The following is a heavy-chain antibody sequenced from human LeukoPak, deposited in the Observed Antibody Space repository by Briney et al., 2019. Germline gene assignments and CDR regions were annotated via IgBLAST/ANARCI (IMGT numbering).Heavy chain of an antibody. CDR1: GFTFSSYW. V-gene: IGHV3-74*01. CDR2: NNSDGSST. D-gene: IGHD3-10*01. CDR3: ASYGKN. J-gene: IGHJ4*02. Sequence: AGGSLRLSCAASGFTFSSYWMHWVRQAPGKGLVWVSRNNSDGSSTSYADSVKGRFTISRDNAKNTLYLQMNSLRAEDTAVYYCASYGKNWGQGTLVTVSS.